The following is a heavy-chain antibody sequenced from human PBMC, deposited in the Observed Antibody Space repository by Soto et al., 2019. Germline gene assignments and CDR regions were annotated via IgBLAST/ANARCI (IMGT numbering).Heavy chain of an antibody. V-gene: IGHV3-23*01. CDR3: AKNRDYDYDAFDV. CDR1: GFTFNRNA. D-gene: IGHD3-16*01. Sequence: GGSLRLSCAGSGFTFNRNAMSWVRQAPGKGLEWVSGITGNSAFTYYADSVKGRFIISRDNSKNTLYLQINTLRVEDTAVYYCAKNRDYDYDAFDVWGQGTVVTVSS. CDR2: ITGNSAFT. J-gene: IGHJ3*01.